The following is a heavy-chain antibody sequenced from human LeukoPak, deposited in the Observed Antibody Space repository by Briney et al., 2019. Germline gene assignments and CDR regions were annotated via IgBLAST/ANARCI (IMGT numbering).Heavy chain of an antibody. CDR3: AKSGPYYYDY. Sequence: GGSLRLSCAASGFTFSTYGMSWVRQAPGKGLEWVSTFGGSGASVYYADSVKGRFTVSRDNSKNTLYLQMNSLRVEDTAVYYCAKSGPYYYDYWGQGTLVAVSS. CDR2: FGGSGASV. D-gene: IGHD3-10*01. CDR1: GFTFSTYG. J-gene: IGHJ4*02. V-gene: IGHV3-23*01.